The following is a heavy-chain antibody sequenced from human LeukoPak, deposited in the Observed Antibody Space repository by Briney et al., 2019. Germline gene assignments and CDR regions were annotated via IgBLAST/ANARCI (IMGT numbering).Heavy chain of an antibody. J-gene: IGHJ4*02. Sequence: GGSLRLSCAASGFTFSSYAMRWVRQAPGKGLEWVSAISGGGVSTFYADSVKGRFTISRHNSKNTLYLQMNSLRAEDTAVYYCARDQRGLGYWGQGTLVTVSS. CDR1: GFTFSSYA. V-gene: IGHV3-23*01. CDR3: ARDQRGLGY. CDR2: ISGGGVST.